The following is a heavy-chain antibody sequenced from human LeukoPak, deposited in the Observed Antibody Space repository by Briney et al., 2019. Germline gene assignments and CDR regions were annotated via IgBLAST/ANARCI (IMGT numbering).Heavy chain of an antibody. CDR2: ISSSGSTI. D-gene: IGHD6-19*01. CDR3: ARDFLGSSGWYRYFDY. J-gene: IGHJ4*02. V-gene: IGHV3-11*04. CDR1: GFTFSDYY. Sequence: GGSLRLSCAASGFTFSDYYMSWIRQAPGKGLEWVSYISSSGSTIYYADSVKGRFTISRDNAKNSLYLQMNSLRAEDTAVYYCARDFLGSSGWYRYFDYWGQGTLVTVSS.